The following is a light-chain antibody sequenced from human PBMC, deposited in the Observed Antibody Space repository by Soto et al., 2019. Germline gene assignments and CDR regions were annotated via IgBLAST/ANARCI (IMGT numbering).Light chain of an antibody. Sequence: SYELTQPPSVSVSPGQTATITCSGDAFPRKYAYWFQQKSGQAPVLVIYEDNKRPSGIPERFSGSSSGTMATLTISGAQVEDEADYYCYSTDSSGNHRGVFGGGTKVTVL. CDR3: YSTDSSGNHRGV. CDR2: EDN. J-gene: IGLJ3*02. V-gene: IGLV3-10*01. CDR1: AFPRKY.